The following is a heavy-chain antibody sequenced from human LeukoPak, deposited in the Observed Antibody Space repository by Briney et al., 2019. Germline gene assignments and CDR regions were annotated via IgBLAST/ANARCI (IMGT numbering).Heavy chain of an antibody. CDR1: GYTFTGYY. D-gene: IGHD4-17*01. CDR2: INPNSGGT. CDR3: AREPYLYGDYDFSHFDY. J-gene: IGHJ4*02. V-gene: IGHV1-2*04. Sequence: ASVKVSCKASGYTFTGYYMHWVRQAPGQGLEWMGWINPNSGGTNYAQKFQGWVTMTRDTSISTAYMELRSLRSDDTAVYYCAREPYLYGDYDFSHFDYWGQGTLVTVSS.